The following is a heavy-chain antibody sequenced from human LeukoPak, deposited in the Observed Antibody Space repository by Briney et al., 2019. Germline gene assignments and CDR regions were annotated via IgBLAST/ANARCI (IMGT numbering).Heavy chain of an antibody. V-gene: IGHV4-59*01. CDR3: ARSPERGPPWIPNY. J-gene: IGHJ4*02. CDR1: GGSISSYY. CDR2: IYYSGST. D-gene: IGHD5-18*01. Sequence: SEALSLTCTVSGGSISSYYWSWIRQPPGKGLEWIGYIYYSGSTNYNPSLESRVTISVDTSKNQFSLKLSSVTAADTAVYYCARSPERGPPWIPNYWGQGTLVTVSS.